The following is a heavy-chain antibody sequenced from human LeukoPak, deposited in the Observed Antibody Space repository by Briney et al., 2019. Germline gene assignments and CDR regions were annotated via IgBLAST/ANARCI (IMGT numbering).Heavy chain of an antibody. CDR3: AGLPVGATGNDAFDI. V-gene: IGHV3-21*01. Sequence: GSLRLSCAASGFTFSSYSMNWVRQAPGKGLEWVSSISSSSSYIYYADSVKGRFTISRDNAKNSLYLQMNSLRAEDTAVYYCAGLPVGATGNDAFDIWGQGTMVTVSS. CDR2: ISSSSSYI. J-gene: IGHJ3*02. CDR1: GFTFSSYS. D-gene: IGHD1-26*01.